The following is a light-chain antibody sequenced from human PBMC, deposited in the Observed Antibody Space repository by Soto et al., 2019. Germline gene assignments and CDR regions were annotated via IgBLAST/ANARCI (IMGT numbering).Light chain of an antibody. J-gene: IGLJ2*01. CDR1: SSDIGAYKY. CDR2: EVI. Sequence: QSALTQPASVPGSPGQSITISCTGTSSDIGAYKYVSWYQQHPGRAPKLMIYEVIHRPSGVSSRFSGSKSGKTASLSISGLQADDEADYYCSSYTSSRTLVFGGGTKVTVL. V-gene: IGLV2-14*01. CDR3: SSYTSSRTLV.